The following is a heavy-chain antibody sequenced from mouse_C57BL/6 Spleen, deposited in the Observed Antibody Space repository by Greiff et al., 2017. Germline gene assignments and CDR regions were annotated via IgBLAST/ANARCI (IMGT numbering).Heavy chain of an antibody. V-gene: IGHV5-9*01. CDR2: ISGGGGNT. J-gene: IGHJ1*03. CDR1: GFTFSSYT. Sequence: EVKLMESGGGLVKPGGSLKLSCAASGFTFSSYTMSWVRQTPEKRLEWVATISGGGGNTYYPDSVKGRFTISRDNAKNTLYLQMSSLRSEDTALYYCARNYYGSSPFDVWGTGTTVTVSS. CDR3: ARNYYGSSPFDV. D-gene: IGHD1-1*01.